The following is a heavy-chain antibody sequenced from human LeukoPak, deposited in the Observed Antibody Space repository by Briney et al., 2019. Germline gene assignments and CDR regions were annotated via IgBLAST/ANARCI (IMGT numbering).Heavy chain of an antibody. J-gene: IGHJ6*03. CDR2: ISAYNGNT. CDR3: ARVVRVAARPDMPRSPPTGGYYYYYMDV. V-gene: IGHV1-18*01. CDR1: GYTFTSYG. D-gene: IGHD6-6*01. Sequence: ASVKVSCKASGYTFTSYGISWVRQAPGQGLEWMGWISAYNGNTNYAQKLQGRVTMTTDTSTSTAYMELRSLRSDDTAVYYCARVVRVAARPDMPRSPPTGGYYYYYMDVWGKGTTVTVSS.